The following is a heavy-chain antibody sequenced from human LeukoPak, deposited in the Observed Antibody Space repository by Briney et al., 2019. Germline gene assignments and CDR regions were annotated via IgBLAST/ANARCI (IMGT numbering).Heavy chain of an antibody. D-gene: IGHD5-24*01. CDR2: INPSGTGT. Sequence: ASVKVACKASGYTITNNYMHWVRQAPGQGLEWMGVINPSGTGTSYAQKFQGRITMSRDTSTSTVYMELSSLRSEDTAFYYCATDHSMANTAWWFDPWGQGTLVTVSS. CDR1: GYTITNNY. J-gene: IGHJ5*02. V-gene: IGHV1-46*01. CDR3: ATDHSMANTAWWFDP.